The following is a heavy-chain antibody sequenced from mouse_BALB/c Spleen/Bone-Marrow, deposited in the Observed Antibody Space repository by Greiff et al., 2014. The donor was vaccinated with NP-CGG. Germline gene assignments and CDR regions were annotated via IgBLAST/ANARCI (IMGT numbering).Heavy chain of an antibody. D-gene: IGHD1-1*01. CDR1: GYTFTSYW. CDR2: INPSTDYT. Sequence: LQESGAELAKPGASLKMSCKASGYTFTSYWMHWVKQRPGQGLEWIGYINPSTDYTEYNQKFKDKATLTADKFSSTAFMQLSSLTSEDSAVYYCARRAYGGSYGFAYWGQGTLVTVSA. J-gene: IGHJ3*01. CDR3: ARRAYGGSYGFAY. V-gene: IGHV1-7*01.